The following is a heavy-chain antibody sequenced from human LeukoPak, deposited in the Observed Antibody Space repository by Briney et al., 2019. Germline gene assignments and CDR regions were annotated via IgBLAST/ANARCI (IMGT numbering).Heavy chain of an antibody. J-gene: IGHJ4*02. CDR2: IYYSGST. CDR3: ARLPHNYDRSGYVY. Sequence: SETLSLTCTVSGGSISTSSYYWGWIRQPPGKGLERIGNIYYSGSTYYNPSLKSRVTISVDTSKNQFSLKLSSVTAADTAVYYCARLPHNYDRSGYVYWGQGTPVTVSS. V-gene: IGHV4-39*01. CDR1: GGSISTSSYY. D-gene: IGHD3-22*01.